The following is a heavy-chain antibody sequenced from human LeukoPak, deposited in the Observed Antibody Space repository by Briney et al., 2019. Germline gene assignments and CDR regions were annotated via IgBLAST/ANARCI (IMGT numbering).Heavy chain of an antibody. J-gene: IGHJ4*02. D-gene: IGHD3-10*01. CDR2: IKSNSDGGTT. CDR3: VTVQFARTMSFDY. CDR1: GFTFSVAW. Sequence: PGGSLRLSCAGSGFTFSVAWMSWVRRAPGKGLEWVGRIKSNSDGGTTDYAAPVKGRFTVSRDDSKHTLVLQMNSLKTEDTALYYCVTVQFARTMSFDYWGQGALVTVSS. V-gene: IGHV3-15*01.